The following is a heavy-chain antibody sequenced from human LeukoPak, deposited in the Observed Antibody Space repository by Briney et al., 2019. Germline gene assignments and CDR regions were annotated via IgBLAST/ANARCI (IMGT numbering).Heavy chain of an antibody. CDR1: GGSISSYY. CDR2: IHTSGST. J-gene: IGHJ4*02. D-gene: IGHD2-15*01. CDR3: ARVVSIVADESHFDY. Sequence: SETLSLTCTVSGGSISSYYWSWIWQPAGKGLEWIGRIHTSGSTNYNPSLKSRVTMSVDTSKNQFSLKLRSVTAADTAVYYCARVVSIVADESHFDYWGQGTLVTVSS. V-gene: IGHV4-4*07.